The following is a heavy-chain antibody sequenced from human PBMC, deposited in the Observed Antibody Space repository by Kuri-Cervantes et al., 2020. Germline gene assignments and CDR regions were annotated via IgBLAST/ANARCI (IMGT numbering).Heavy chain of an antibody. D-gene: IGHD1-1*01. V-gene: IGHV3-7*01. Sequence: GESLKISCAASGFTFSSYWMTWVRQAPGKGLEWVANIKQDGSEKYYVDSVKGRFTISRDNAKNSVYLQMNSLRAEDTAMYYCARDRGYNWNVEWFDPWGQGTLVTVSS. CDR2: IKQDGSEK. CDR3: ARDRGYNWNVEWFDP. CDR1: GFTFSSYW. J-gene: IGHJ5*02.